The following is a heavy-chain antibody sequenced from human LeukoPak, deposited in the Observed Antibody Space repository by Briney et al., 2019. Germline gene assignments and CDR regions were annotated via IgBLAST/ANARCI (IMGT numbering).Heavy chain of an antibody. D-gene: IGHD2-15*01. V-gene: IGHV4-34*01. Sequence: SETLSLTCAVYGGSFSGYYWSWIRQPPGKGLEWIGEINHSGSTNYNPSLKSRVTISVDTSKNQFSLKLSSVTAADTAVCYCARRYCSGGSCGYFDYWGQGTLVTVSS. J-gene: IGHJ4*02. CDR1: GGSFSGYY. CDR2: INHSGST. CDR3: ARRYCSGGSCGYFDY.